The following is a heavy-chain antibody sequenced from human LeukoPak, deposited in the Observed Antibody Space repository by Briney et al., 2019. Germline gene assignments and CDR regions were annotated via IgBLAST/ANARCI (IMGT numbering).Heavy chain of an antibody. D-gene: IGHD4-17*01. V-gene: IGHV3-7*01. CDR3: TRDALYGDPSYYYMDV. J-gene: IGHJ6*03. CDR2: IKQDGSDI. Sequence: PGGSLRLSCAASGFTFNGFWMSWVRQASGKGLEWVANIKQDGSDIYYLGSVRGRFTISRDNATNSLYLQMNSLRAEDTAVYYCTRDALYGDPSYYYMDVWGKGTTVTVSS. CDR1: GFTFNGFW.